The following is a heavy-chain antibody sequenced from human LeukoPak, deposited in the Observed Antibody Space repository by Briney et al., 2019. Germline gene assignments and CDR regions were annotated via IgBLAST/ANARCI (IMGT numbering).Heavy chain of an antibody. V-gene: IGHV3-48*02. J-gene: IGHJ4*02. CDR2: ISSSSTI. Sequence: GGSLRLSCAASGFTVSSYSMNWVRQAPGKGLEWVSYISSSSTIYYADSVKGRFTISRDNAKNSLYLQMNSLRDEDTAVYYCARAFGLTDHWGQGTLVTVSS. D-gene: IGHD3/OR15-3a*01. CDR3: ARAFGLTDH. CDR1: GFTVSSYS.